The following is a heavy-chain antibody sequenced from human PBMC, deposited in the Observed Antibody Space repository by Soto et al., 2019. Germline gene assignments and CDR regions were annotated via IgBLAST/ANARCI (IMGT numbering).Heavy chain of an antibody. CDR2: IYYSGST. Sequence: SETLSLTCTVSGGSISSYYWSWIRQPPGKGLEWVGYIYYSGSTNYNPSLKSRVTISVDTSKNQFSLKLSSVTAADTAVYYCARVDYDILTGYYIGYWGQGTLVTVSS. D-gene: IGHD3-9*01. J-gene: IGHJ4*02. CDR1: GGSISSYY. V-gene: IGHV4-59*01. CDR3: ARVDYDILTGYYIGY.